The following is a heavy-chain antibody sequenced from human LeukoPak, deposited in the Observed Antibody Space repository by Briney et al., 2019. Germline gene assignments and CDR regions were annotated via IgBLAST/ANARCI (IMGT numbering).Heavy chain of an antibody. J-gene: IGHJ4*02. Sequence: TLSLTCTVSGGSISSGSYYWSWIRQPAGKGLEWIGRIYTSGSTNYNPSLKSRVTISVDTSKNQFSLKLSSVTAADTAVYYCARMSGVLTGYYLGYFDYWGQGTLVTVSS. CDR2: IYTSGST. CDR3: ARMSGVLTGYYLGYFDY. CDR1: GGSISSGSYY. V-gene: IGHV4-61*02. D-gene: IGHD3-9*01.